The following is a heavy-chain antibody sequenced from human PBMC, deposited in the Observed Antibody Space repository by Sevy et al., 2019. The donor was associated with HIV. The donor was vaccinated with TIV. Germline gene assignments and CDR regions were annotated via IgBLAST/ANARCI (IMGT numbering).Heavy chain of an antibody. V-gene: IGHV3-30*02. J-gene: IGHJ3*01. CDR3: AKGLGMVQGALLSEDL. D-gene: IGHD3-10*01. CDR2: LRYDGTTK. CDR1: GFTFRSYG. Sequence: GESLKISCAASGFTFRSYGMHWVRQAPGKGLEWVAFLRYDGTTKYYADSVKGRFTISRDNSKNTLYLQMNSLRHEDTSVYYCAKGLGMVQGALLSEDLWGQGTMVTVSS.